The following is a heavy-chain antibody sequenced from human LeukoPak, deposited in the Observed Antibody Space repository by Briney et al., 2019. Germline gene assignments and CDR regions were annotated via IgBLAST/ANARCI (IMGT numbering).Heavy chain of an antibody. CDR1: GGPISSYY. CDR2: IYYSGST. CDR3: ARDLGQWLVAGNWFDP. J-gene: IGHJ5*02. Sequence: SETLSLTCTVSGGPISSYYWSWIRQPPGKGLEWIGYIYYSGSTNYNPSLKSRVTISVDTSKNQFSLKLSSVTAADTAVYYCARDLGQWLVAGNWFDPWGQGTLVTVSS. V-gene: IGHV4-59*01. D-gene: IGHD6-19*01.